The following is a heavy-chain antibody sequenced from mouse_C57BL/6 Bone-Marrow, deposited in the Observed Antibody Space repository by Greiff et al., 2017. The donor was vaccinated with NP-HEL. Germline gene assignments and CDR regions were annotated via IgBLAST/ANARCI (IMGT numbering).Heavy chain of an antibody. CDR3: ARWNYYGPWFAY. CDR1: GYTFTSYW. V-gene: IGHV1-53*01. D-gene: IGHD1-1*01. CDR2: INPSNGGT. J-gene: IGHJ3*01. Sequence: QVQLKQPGTELVKPGASVKLSCKASGYTFTSYWMHWVKQRPGQGLEWIGNINPSNGGTNYNEKFKSKATLTVDKSSSTAYMQLSSLTSEDSAVYDCARWNYYGPWFAYWGQGTLVTVSA.